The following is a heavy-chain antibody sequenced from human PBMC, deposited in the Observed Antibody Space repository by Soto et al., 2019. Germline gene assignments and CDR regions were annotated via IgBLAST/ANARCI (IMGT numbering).Heavy chain of an antibody. CDR2: INPYSGGT. V-gene: IGHV1-2*02. CDR1: GYTFTDHY. J-gene: IGHJ6*02. CDR3: ARPLLPTSGTYYYGMDV. Sequence: ASVKVSCKASGYTFTDHYIHWLRQAPGQSPEWMGWINPYSGGTHFARKFQDRVTMARDTSVSTAYMELSSLKSDDTAVYYCARPLLPTSGTYYYGMDVWGQGTTVTVSS. D-gene: IGHD1-1*01.